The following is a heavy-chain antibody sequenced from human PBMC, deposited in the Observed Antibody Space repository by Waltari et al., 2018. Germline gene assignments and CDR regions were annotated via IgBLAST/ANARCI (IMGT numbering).Heavy chain of an antibody. J-gene: IGHJ6*02. CDR2: INHNGNR. CDR3: VRLEDCSGPGGNCYSGDSFALDV. CDR1: GGSFSGYY. Sequence: QVQLQQWGAGQLQPSETLSLTCAVYGGSFSGYYWGWIRQPPWKGLEWIGEINHNGNRNHNPSLRSRVTMLVDTSRSQFSLKVNSVTAADTAVYYCVRLEDCSGPGGNCYSGDSFALDVWGQGTAVTVSS. V-gene: IGHV4-34*02. D-gene: IGHD2-8*02.